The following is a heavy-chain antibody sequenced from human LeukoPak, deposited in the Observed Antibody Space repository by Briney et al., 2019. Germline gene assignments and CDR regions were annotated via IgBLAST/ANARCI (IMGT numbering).Heavy chain of an antibody. CDR1: GGSISSYY. CDR2: IYTSGST. Sequence: KPSETLSLTCTVSGGSISSYYWSWLRQPAGKGLEWIWRIYTSGSTNYNPSLKSRVTMSVDTSKNQFSLKLSSVTAADTAVYYCARESPLNTAMVFGGQGTLVTVSS. CDR3: ARESPLNTAMVF. V-gene: IGHV4-4*07. D-gene: IGHD5-18*01. J-gene: IGHJ4*02.